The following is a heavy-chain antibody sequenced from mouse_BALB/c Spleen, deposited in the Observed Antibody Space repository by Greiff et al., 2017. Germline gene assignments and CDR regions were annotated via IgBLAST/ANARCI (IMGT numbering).Heavy chain of an antibody. V-gene: IGHV1-54*01. Sequence: QVQLKESGAELAKPGTSVKVSCKASGYAFTNYLIEWVKQRPGQGLEWIGVINPGSGGTNYNEKFKGKATLTADKSSSTAYMQLSSLTSEDSAVYFCASGGSGLAYWGQGTLVTVSA. D-gene: IGHD3-1*01. J-gene: IGHJ3*01. CDR2: INPGSGGT. CDR1: GYAFTNYL. CDR3: ASGGSGLAY.